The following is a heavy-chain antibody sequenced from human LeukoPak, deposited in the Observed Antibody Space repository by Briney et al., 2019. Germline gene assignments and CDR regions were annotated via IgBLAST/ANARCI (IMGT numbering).Heavy chain of an antibody. D-gene: IGHD1-26*01. CDR2: INSDGSST. CDR1: GFTFSSYD. V-gene: IGHV3-74*01. Sequence: GGSLRLSCAASGFTFSSYDMSWVRQAPGKGLEWVSRINSDGSSTVYADSVKGRFTISRDNAKNTLYLQMNSLRVEDTAVYYCAREGPIVGAALYFDLWGRGTLVTVSS. CDR3: AREGPIVGAALYFDL. J-gene: IGHJ2*01.